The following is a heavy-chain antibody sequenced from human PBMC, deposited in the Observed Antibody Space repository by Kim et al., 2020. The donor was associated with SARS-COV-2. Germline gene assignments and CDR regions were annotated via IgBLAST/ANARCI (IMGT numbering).Heavy chain of an antibody. J-gene: IGHJ5*02. Sequence: SETLSLTCTVSGGTISSSSHHWGWIRQSPGKGLEWIGSIRYSGTLIYNPSLNSRVTISLDTSKNHFSLKLSSVTVADTAVYYCPRHLVVGPTLYNWFDPWGQGRLVTVSS. CDR2: IRYSGTL. D-gene: IGHD1-26*01. CDR1: GGTISSSSHH. V-gene: IGHV4-39*01. CDR3: PRHLVVGPTLYNWFDP.